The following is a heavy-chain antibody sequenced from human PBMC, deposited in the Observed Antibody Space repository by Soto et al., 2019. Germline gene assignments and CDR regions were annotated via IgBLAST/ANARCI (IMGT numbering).Heavy chain of an antibody. D-gene: IGHD6-19*01. V-gene: IGHV3-53*02. J-gene: IGHJ4*02. CDR2: IYSGGST. CDR1: GFTVSSHY. Sequence: EVQLVETGGGLIQPGGSLRLSCAASGFTVSSHYMNWVRQAPGKGLEWVSLIYSGGSTYFADSVKGRFTISRDTYKKTLCLQMNSLRAEDTAIYYCAGGSSGWYYFGYWGQGTLVTVSS. CDR3: AGGSSGWYYFGY.